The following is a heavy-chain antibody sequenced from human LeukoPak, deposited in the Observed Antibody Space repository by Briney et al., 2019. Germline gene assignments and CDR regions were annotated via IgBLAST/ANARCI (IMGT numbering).Heavy chain of an antibody. V-gene: IGHV4-61*02. Sequence: SETLSLTCTVSGGSISSGSYYWSWIRQPAGKGLEWIGRIYTSGSTNYNPSLKSRVTMSVDTSKNQFSLKLSSVTAADTAVYYCARERVYYDSSGYYYHFDYWGQGTLVTVSS. CDR2: IYTSGST. CDR1: GGSISSGSYY. J-gene: IGHJ4*02. CDR3: ARERVYYDSSGYYYHFDY. D-gene: IGHD3-22*01.